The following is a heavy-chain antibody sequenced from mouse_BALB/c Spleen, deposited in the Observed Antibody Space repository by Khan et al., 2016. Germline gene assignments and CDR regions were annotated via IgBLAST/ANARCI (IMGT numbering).Heavy chain of an antibody. D-gene: IGHD2-4*01. J-gene: IGHJ3*01. CDR2: ISYDGSN. CDR1: GYSITSGYY. CDR3: ATSIYYYYAWFAY. V-gene: IGHV3-6*02. Sequence: EVQLQESGPGLVKPSQSLSLTCSVTGYSITSGYYWNWIRQFPGNKPEWMGYISYDGSNNYNPSLKNRISITRDTSKNQFFLKLNSVTTEDAATXYCATSIYYYYAWFAYWGQGTLVTVSA.